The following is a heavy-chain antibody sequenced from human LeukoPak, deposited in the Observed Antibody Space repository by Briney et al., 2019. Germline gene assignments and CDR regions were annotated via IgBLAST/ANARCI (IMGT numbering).Heavy chain of an antibody. CDR3: VRELVPQSINSGYDSFHI. CDR1: EFTFSSYN. V-gene: IGHV3-48*04. CDR2: ISSSDGTT. Sequence: GGSLRLSCAASEFTFSSYNMDWVRQAPGKGLEWVSYISSSDGTTYYADSVKGRFTISRDNAKNSLSLQMNSLSAEDTAVYYCVRELVPQSINSGYDSFHIWGQGTMVTVSS. D-gene: IGHD5-12*01. J-gene: IGHJ3*02.